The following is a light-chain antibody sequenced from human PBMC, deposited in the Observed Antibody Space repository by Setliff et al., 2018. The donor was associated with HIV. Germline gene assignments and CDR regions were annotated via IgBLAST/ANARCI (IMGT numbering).Light chain of an antibody. V-gene: IGLV2-14*01. J-gene: IGLJ1*01. CDR3: GSYRSNNPYV. CDR1: NSDVGGYNY. Sequence: QSALTQPASVSGSPGQSITISCTGTNSDVGGYNYVSWYQQYPGKAPKLMIYEVSNRPSGVSNRFSGSKPGSTASLTISGLQAEDEAEYYCGSYRSNNPYVFGTGTKVTVL. CDR2: EVS.